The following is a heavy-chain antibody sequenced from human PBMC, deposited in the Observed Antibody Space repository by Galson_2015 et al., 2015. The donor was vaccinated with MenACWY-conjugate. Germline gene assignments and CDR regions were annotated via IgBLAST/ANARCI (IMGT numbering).Heavy chain of an antibody. CDR2: LNPGGSST. D-gene: IGHD1-26*01. CDR1: GLIFNTYW. J-gene: IGHJ4*02. CDR3: AKTRGASFYFDS. V-gene: IGHV3-74*01. Sequence: SLRLSCAASGLIFNTYWMHWVRHAPGKGLVWVSRLNPGGSSTTYADSVKDRFTISRDNAKNTLYLQMNSLRPEDTAVFYCAKTRGASFYFDSWGQGTLVTVSS.